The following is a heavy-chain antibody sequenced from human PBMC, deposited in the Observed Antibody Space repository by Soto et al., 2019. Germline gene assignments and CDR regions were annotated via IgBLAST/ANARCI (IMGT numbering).Heavy chain of an antibody. CDR3: ERDRKLVIPGNYYYYGMDV. CDR1: GGSIRHYF. V-gene: IGHV4-59*01. Sequence: PSETLSLTCSVSGGSIRHYFWTWVRQPPGKGLEWIGYISSSGTINYNPSLKSRVTISLDTSRNHFSLKLSSVTTADTAVYFCERDRKLVIPGNYYYYGMDVWGQGTTVTVSS. D-gene: IGHD3-9*01. CDR2: ISSSGTI. J-gene: IGHJ6*02.